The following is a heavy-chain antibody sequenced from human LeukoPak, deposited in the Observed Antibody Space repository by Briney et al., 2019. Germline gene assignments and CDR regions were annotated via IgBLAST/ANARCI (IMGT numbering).Heavy chain of an antibody. J-gene: IGHJ4*02. V-gene: IGHV1-2*02. CDR2: INPNTGAT. Sequence: ASVKVSCKPSGYTFTGYYLHWVRQAPGQGPEWMGWINPNTGATMYAQNFQGRVTMTRDTSVSTGCMELRSLTSDDSAVYYCARDRVGSGWPRPYYFEFWGQGTLVTVSS. CDR3: ARDRVGSGWPRPYYFEF. CDR1: GYTFTGYY. D-gene: IGHD6-19*01.